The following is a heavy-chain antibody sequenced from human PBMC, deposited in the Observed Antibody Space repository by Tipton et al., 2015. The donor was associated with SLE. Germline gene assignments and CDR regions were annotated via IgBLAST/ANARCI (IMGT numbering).Heavy chain of an antibody. Sequence: SLRLSCAASGVTVDSNYMTWVRQAPGKGLEWVSVIYSGGATYYTESVKGRFTISRDNSKNTLLLQMNSLRLEDTAMYYCARDEHGARGRHHWGLGTLVIVSS. CDR3: ARDEHGARGRHH. D-gene: IGHD1/OR15-1a*01. J-gene: IGHJ5*02. V-gene: IGHV3-53*05. CDR1: GVTVDSNY. CDR2: IYSGGAT.